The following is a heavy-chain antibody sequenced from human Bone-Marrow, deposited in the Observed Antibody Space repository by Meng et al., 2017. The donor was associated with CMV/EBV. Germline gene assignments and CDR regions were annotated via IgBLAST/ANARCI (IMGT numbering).Heavy chain of an antibody. V-gene: IGHV3-9*03. CDR1: GFTFDDYA. Sequence: SLKISCAASGFTFDDYAMHWVRQAPGKGLEWVSGISWNSGSMVYADSVKGRFIIPRDNAKNSLYMQMNSLRAEDMALYYCAKDISSSYYYYGMDVWGQGTTVTVSS. CDR2: ISWNSGSM. J-gene: IGHJ6*02. CDR3: AKDISSSYYYYGMDV.